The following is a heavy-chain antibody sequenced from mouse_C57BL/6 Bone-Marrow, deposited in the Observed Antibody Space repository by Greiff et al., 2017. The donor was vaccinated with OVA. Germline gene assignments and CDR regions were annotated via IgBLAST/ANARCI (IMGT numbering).Heavy chain of an antibody. Sequence: EVQLVESGGDLVKPGGSLKLSCAASGFTFSSYGMSWVRQTPDKRLEWVATISSGGSYTYYPDSVKGRFTISRDNAKNTLYLQMSSLKSEDTAMYYCARGGTWGYFDVWGTGTTVTVSS. CDR3: ARGGTWGYFDV. CDR2: ISSGGSYT. D-gene: IGHD3-3*01. V-gene: IGHV5-6*01. CDR1: GFTFSSYG. J-gene: IGHJ1*03.